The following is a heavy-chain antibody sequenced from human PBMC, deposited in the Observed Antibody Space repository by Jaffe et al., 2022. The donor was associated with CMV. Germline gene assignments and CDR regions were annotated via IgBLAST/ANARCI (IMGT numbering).Heavy chain of an antibody. CDR2: ISVSHDYT. Sequence: QVQLVESGGGLVKPGGSLRLSCTASGFSFSDYYMSWIRQAPGKGLEWLSYISVSHDYTNYAESVKGRFTISRDNAKNSLYLQMNSLTAEDTAVYYCAKSYISSSHYYYYMDVWGKGTSVTVSS. CDR3: AKSYISSSHYYYYMDV. CDR1: GFSFSDYY. D-gene: IGHD6-6*01. J-gene: IGHJ6*03. V-gene: IGHV3-11*06.